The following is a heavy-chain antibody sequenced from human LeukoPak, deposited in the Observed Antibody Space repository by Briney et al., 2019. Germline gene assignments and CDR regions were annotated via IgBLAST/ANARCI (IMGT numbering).Heavy chain of an antibody. CDR1: GGSFSGYY. J-gene: IGHJ4*02. D-gene: IGHD5-12*01. V-gene: IGHV4-34*01. CDR3: ARIPWLRTRKDY. CDR2: INHSGST. Sequence: PETLSLTCAVYGGSFSGYYWSWIRQPPGKGLEWIGEINHSGSTNYNPSLKSRVTISVDTSKNQFSLKLSSVTAADTAVYYCARIPWLRTRKDYWGQGTLVTVSS.